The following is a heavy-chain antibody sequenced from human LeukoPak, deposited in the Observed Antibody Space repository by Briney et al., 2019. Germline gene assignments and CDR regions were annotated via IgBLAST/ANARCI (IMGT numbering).Heavy chain of an antibody. J-gene: IGHJ4*02. D-gene: IGHD3-3*01. Sequence: GASVKVSCTASGYTFTSNYIHWVRQAPGQGLEWVGGIIPMSGTANYAQKFQGRVTITADESTSTAYMELSSLRSEDTAIYYCASPVKYYDTWSGYPPFDYWGQGTLVTVSS. CDR3: ASPVKYYDTWSGYPPFDY. CDR1: GYTFTSNY. V-gene: IGHV1-69*13. CDR2: IIPMSGTA.